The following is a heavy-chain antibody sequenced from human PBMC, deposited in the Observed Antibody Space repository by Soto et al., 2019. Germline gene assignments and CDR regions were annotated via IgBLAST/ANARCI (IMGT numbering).Heavy chain of an antibody. Sequence: EVQLLESGGGLAQPGGSLRLSCAASAFTFSSYAMSWVRQAPGKWLEWVSAVSGSGDSTYYADSVKGRFTISRDNSKKTLYLQMNSLRAEDTAVYYCAKGRASDCPGCTQDYWGQGTLVTVSS. CDR2: VSGSGDST. J-gene: IGHJ4*02. V-gene: IGHV3-23*01. CDR3: AKGRASDCPGCTQDY. D-gene: IGHD2-21*02. CDR1: AFTFSSYA.